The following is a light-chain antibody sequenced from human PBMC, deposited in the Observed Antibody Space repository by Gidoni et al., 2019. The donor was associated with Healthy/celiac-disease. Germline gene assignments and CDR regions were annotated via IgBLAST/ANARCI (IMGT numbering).Light chain of an antibody. V-gene: IGLV1-40*01. Sequence: QPVLTQQPSVSGAPGQRVTISCSGSSCNIGAGYDVNWYQQLPGTAPKLLIYCNRNRPSGVPDRFSGSKSGTSASLAITGLQAEDEADYYCQSYDSSLSGVVFGGGTKLTVL. J-gene: IGLJ2*01. CDR1: SCNIGAGYD. CDR3: QSYDSSLSGVV. CDR2: CNR.